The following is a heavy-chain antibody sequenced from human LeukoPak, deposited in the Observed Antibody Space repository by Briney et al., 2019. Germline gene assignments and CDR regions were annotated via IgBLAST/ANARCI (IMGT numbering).Heavy chain of an antibody. V-gene: IGHV4-59*12. CDR2: IYYSGST. D-gene: IGHD3-22*01. Sequence: SETLSLTCTVSGGSISSYYWSWIRQTPGKGLEWIGYIYYSGSTNFNPSPKSRVTISVDTSKNQFSLKLSSVTAADTAVYYCARDRNYYDSSGYGYYYYYMDVWGKGTTVTISS. CDR3: ARDRNYYDSSGYGYYYYYMDV. J-gene: IGHJ6*03. CDR1: GGSISSYY.